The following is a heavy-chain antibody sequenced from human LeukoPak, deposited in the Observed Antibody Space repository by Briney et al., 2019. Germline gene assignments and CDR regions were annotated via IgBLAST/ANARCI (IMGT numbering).Heavy chain of an antibody. CDR1: GFTFSSNA. Sequence: PGGSLRLSCAASGFTFSSNAMSWVRQAPGMGLEWLSAISGNGGSTYYADSVMSRFTISRDNSKNTLYLQMNSLRAEDTAVYYCAKRSSGYSFDYWGQGTLVTVSS. V-gene: IGHV3-23*01. D-gene: IGHD3-22*01. CDR2: ISGNGGST. J-gene: IGHJ4*02. CDR3: AKRSSGYSFDY.